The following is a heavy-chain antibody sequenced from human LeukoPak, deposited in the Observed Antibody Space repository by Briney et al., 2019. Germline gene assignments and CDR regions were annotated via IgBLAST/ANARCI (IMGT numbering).Heavy chain of an antibody. CDR3: ARHKGSPVNLDY. V-gene: IGHV4-59*08. CDR1: GDSISSYY. J-gene: IGHJ4*02. CDR2: IYYSGST. Sequence: SETLSLTCTVSGDSISSYYWSWIRQPPGKGLQWIGYIYYSGSTNYNPSLKSRVTISIDTSKNQFSLKLSSVTAADTAVYYCARHKGSPVNLDYWGQGTLVTVSS. D-gene: IGHD1-14*01.